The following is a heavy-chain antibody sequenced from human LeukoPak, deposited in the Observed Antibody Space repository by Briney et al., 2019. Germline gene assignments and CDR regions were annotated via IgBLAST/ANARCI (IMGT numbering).Heavy chain of an antibody. D-gene: IGHD3-22*01. V-gene: IGHV1-2*02. J-gene: IGHJ1*01. CDR3: ATSSGYYVGYIRH. CDR1: GYTFTGYY. Sequence: ASVKVSCKASGYTFTGYYMHWVRQAPGQGLEWMGWINPNSGGTNYAQKFQGRVTMTRDTSISTAYMELSSLRSDDTAAYYCATSSGYYVGYIRHWGQGTLVTVSS. CDR2: INPNSGGT.